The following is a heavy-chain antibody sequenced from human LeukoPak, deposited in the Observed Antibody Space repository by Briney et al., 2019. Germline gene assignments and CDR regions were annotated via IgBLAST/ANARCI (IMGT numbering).Heavy chain of an antibody. J-gene: IGHJ4*02. CDR1: GFTFSSYG. CDR3: AKTPYSSSWSFDY. D-gene: IGHD6-13*01. Sequence: GRSLRLSCAASGFTFSSYGMHWVRQAPGKGLEWVAVIWYDGSNKYYADSVKGRFTISRDNSKNTLYLQMNSLRAEDTAVYYCAKTPYSSSWSFDYWGQGTLVTVSS. V-gene: IGHV3-33*06. CDR2: IWYDGSNK.